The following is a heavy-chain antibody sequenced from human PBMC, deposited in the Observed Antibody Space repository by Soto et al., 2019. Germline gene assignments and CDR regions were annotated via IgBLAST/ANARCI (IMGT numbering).Heavy chain of an antibody. Sequence: GESLKIWWKVAGYSFTSYWIGCVRQMTEKGLEWMGIIYPGDSDTRYSPSFQGQVTISAAKSISTAYLQWSGLKASDTAMYYCASHEAAAGTSDAFDIWGQGTMVTVSS. CDR1: GYSFTSYW. V-gene: IGHV5-51*01. D-gene: IGHD6-13*01. CDR2: IYPGDSDT. J-gene: IGHJ3*02. CDR3: ASHEAAAGTSDAFDI.